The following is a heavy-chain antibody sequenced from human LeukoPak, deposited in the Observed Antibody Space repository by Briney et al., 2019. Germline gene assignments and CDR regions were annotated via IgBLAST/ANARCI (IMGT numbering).Heavy chain of an antibody. CDR3: AKDPFSSGWYGYYFDY. CDR2: ISGSGGST. Sequence: GGSLRLSCTVSGFTVSSNSMSWVRQAPGKGLEWVSAISGSGGSTYYADSVKGRFTISRDNSKNTLYLQMNSLRAEDTAVYYCAKDPFSSGWYGYYFDYWGQGTLVTVSS. J-gene: IGHJ4*02. CDR1: GFTVSSNS. D-gene: IGHD6-19*01. V-gene: IGHV3-23*01.